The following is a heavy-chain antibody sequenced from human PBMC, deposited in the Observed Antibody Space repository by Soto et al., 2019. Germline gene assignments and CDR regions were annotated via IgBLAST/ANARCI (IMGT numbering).Heavy chain of an antibody. CDR3: RTPSYGMYV. J-gene: IGHJ6*02. Sequence: EVHLLESGGGWVQPGGSLRLSCAASGFTFSSYAMSWVRQAPGKGLEWVSAISGSGGSTYYADSVKGRFTIARDNSKNTLDLQMNSMRAEDTAVYYCRTPSYGMYVWGQGTTVTVSS. CDR2: ISGSGGST. V-gene: IGHV3-23*01. CDR1: GFTFSSYA.